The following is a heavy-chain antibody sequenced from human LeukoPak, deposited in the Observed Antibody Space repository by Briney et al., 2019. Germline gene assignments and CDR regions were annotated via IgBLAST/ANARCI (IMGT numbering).Heavy chain of an antibody. D-gene: IGHD2-15*01. J-gene: IGHJ4*02. Sequence: ASVKVSCKASGGTFSSYAISWVRQAPGQGLEWMGGIIPIFGTANYAQKFQGRVTITADESTSTAYMGLRSLRSDDTAVYYCARDTGYCSGGSCSYYFDYWGQGTLVTVSS. V-gene: IGHV1-69*13. CDR1: GGTFSSYA. CDR2: IIPIFGTA. CDR3: ARDTGYCSGGSCSYYFDY.